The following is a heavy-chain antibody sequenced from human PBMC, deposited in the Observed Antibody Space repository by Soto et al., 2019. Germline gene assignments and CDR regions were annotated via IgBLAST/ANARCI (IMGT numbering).Heavy chain of an antibody. CDR3: ARVVVVPAATYSGSFDY. V-gene: IGHV3-30-3*01. CDR2: ISYDGSNK. J-gene: IGHJ4*02. CDR1: GFTFSSYA. D-gene: IGHD2-2*01. Sequence: SGGSLRLSCAASGFTFSSYAMHWVRQAPGKGLEWVAVISYDGSNKYYADSVKGRFTISRDNSKNTLYLQMNSLRAEDTAVYYCARVVVVPAATYSGSFDYWGQGTLVTVSS.